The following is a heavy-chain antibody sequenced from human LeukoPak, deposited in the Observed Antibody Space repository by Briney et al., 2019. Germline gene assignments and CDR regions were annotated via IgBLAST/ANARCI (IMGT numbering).Heavy chain of an antibody. V-gene: IGHV1-69*05. Sequence: ASVKVSCKASGGTFSSYAISWVRQAPGQEREWMGGIIPIFGTANYAQKFQGRVTITTDESTSTAYMELSSLRSEDTAVYYCARDSGDGLFDYWGQGTLVTVSS. CDR1: GGTFSSYA. CDR3: ARDSGDGLFDY. CDR2: IIPIFGTA. J-gene: IGHJ4*02. D-gene: IGHD3-10*01.